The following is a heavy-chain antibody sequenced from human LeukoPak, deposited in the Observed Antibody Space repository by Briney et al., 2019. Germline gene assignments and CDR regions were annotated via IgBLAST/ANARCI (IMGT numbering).Heavy chain of an antibody. Sequence: PSATLSPTCAVYGASFSGYYWSWLRPPPGKVLGWGGYIYYSGSTNYNPSLKSRVTISVDTSKNQFSMKLRSVTADDTAVYYCARDYCGRDCYCLAYNYFVPWGEGTLVTVSS. CDR1: GASFSGYY. CDR3: ARDYCGRDCYCLAYNYFVP. J-gene: IGHJ5*02. D-gene: IGHD2-21*02. CDR2: IYYSGST. V-gene: IGHV4-59*01.